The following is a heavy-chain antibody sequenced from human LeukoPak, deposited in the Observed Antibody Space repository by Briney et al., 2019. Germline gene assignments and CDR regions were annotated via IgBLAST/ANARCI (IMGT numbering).Heavy chain of an antibody. J-gene: IGHJ3*02. Sequence: GGSLRLSCAASGFTFSSYEMNWVRQAPGKGGEGVSYISSSGSTIYYADSVKGRFTISRDNAKNSLYLQMNSLRAEDTAVYYCARESVTMVRRAFDIWGQGTMVTVSS. CDR3: ARESVTMVRRAFDI. CDR2: ISSSGSTI. CDR1: GFTFSSYE. D-gene: IGHD3-10*01. V-gene: IGHV3-48*03.